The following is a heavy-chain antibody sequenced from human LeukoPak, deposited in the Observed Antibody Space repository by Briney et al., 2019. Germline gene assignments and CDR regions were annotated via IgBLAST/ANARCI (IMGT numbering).Heavy chain of an antibody. D-gene: IGHD2-15*01. CDR3: ATNAVVVAATGVLDI. CDR2: ITSGGDYI. V-gene: IGHV3-21*04. CDR1: GFTFNTFN. J-gene: IGHJ3*02. Sequence: GGSLRLSCAASGFTFNTFNMNWVRQAPGKGLEWVSSITSGGDYIYYADSVKGRFTISRDNSQSTLYLQMNGLRAEDTGVYYCATNAVVVAATGVLDIWGQGTMVTVSS.